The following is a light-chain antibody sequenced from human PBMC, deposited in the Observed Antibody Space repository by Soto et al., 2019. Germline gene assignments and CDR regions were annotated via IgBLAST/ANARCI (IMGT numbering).Light chain of an antibody. J-gene: IGLJ2*01. CDR1: SSNIGAGYD. V-gene: IGLV1-40*01. Sequence: QSVRTQPPSVSGAPGQRVTISCTGSSSNIGAGYDVHWYQHLPGTATKLLIYGNSNRPAGVPDRLSGYKSGTSASLAITGLQAEDEADYYCQSYDSSLSGWKVFGGGTKLTVL. CDR2: GNS. CDR3: QSYDSSLSGWKV.